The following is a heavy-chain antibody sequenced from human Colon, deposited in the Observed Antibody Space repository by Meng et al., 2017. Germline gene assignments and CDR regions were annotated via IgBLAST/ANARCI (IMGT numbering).Heavy chain of an antibody. J-gene: IGHJ4*02. CDR2: GST. V-gene: IGHV4-61*01. Sequence: QGQLQESGPGLVRPSETLSLPCTVSGASVSDTNYAWSWIRQPPGKGLEWIGYGSTNHNPSLKSRVTISVDTSKNQFSLKLSSVTAADTAVYYCASFPPPGKQWLVTDYWGQGTLVTVSS. D-gene: IGHD6-19*01. CDR1: GASVSDTNYA. CDR3: ASFPPPGKQWLVTDY.